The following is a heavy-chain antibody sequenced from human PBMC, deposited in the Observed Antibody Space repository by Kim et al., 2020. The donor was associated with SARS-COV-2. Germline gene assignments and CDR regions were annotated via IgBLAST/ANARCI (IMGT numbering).Heavy chain of an antibody. CDR1: GFTFDDYT. V-gene: IGHV3-43*01. J-gene: IGHJ6*02. D-gene: IGHD1-1*01. CDR2: ISWDGGST. CDR3: AKDNGYKPQIRYYYGMDV. Sequence: GGSLRLSCAASGFTFDDYTMHWVRQAPGKGLEWVSLISWDGGSTYYADSVKGRFTISRDNSKNSLYLQMNSLRTEDTALYYCAKDNGYKPQIRYYYGMDVWGQGNTVTVS.